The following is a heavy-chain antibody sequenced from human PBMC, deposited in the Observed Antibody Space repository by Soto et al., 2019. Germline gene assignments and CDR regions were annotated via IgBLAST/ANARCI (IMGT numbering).Heavy chain of an antibody. Sequence: SVKCPCQASGRTFSSYAISWGRQAPGQGLEWMGGIIPIVGTANYAQKFQRRLTITADESTSTAYMELSSLRSEDTAVYYCARDRGVWELPKRYYYGMDVWGQGTTVTVSS. J-gene: IGHJ6*02. CDR3: ARDRGVWELPKRYYYGMDV. D-gene: IGHD1-26*01. V-gene: IGHV1-69*13. CDR1: GRTFSSYA. CDR2: IIPIVGTA.